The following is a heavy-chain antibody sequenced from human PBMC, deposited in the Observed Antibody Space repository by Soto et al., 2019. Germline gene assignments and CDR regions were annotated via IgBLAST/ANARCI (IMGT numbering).Heavy chain of an antibody. J-gene: IGHJ4*02. D-gene: IGHD1-26*01. CDR3: ARRGSGSYYDY. V-gene: IGHV3-23*01. Sequence: DVQLLESGGGLVQPGGSLRLSCAASGFTFSSYAMRWVRQAPVKGLEWVSAISGSGGSTYYADSVKGRFTISRDNSKNTLYLQTNSLRAEDTAVYYCARRGSGSYYDYWGQGTLVTVSS. CDR2: ISGSGGST. CDR1: GFTFSSYA.